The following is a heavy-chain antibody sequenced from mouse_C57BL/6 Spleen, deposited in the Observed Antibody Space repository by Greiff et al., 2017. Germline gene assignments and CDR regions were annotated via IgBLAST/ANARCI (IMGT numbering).Heavy chain of an antibody. CDR1: GFTFSSYG. J-gene: IGHJ4*01. CDR2: ISSGGSYT. Sequence: EVQRVESGGDLVKPGGSLKLSCAASGFTFSSYGMSWVRQTPDKRLEWVATISSGGSYTYYPDSVKGRFTISRDNAKNTLYRQMSSLKSEDTAMYYCARLRDYDGYAMDYWGQGTSVTVSS. D-gene: IGHD2-4*01. V-gene: IGHV5-6*01. CDR3: ARLRDYDGYAMDY.